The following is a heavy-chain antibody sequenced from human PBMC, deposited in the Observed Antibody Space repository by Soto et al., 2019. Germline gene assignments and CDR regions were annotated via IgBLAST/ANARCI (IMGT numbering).Heavy chain of an antibody. Sequence: QVQLVQSGPEVKKPGASVKVSCKTSGYTFTSYGIAWVRQAPGQGLEWMGWISTDKGNTNYAQKFQGRVTMTTDTSTRTAYMELRSLRPDDTAVYYCATRSPAFDYWGQGTLVTVSS. V-gene: IGHV1-18*01. J-gene: IGHJ4*02. CDR1: GYTFTSYG. CDR3: ATRSPAFDY. CDR2: ISTDKGNT.